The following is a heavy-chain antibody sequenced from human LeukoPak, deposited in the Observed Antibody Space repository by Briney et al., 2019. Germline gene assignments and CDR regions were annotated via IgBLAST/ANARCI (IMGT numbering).Heavy chain of an antibody. Sequence: SETLSLTCTVSGGSISSSSYYWGWIRQPPGKGLEWIGSIYYSGSTYYNPSLKSRVTISVDTSKNQFSLKLSSVTAADTAVYYCARDPGDLFDYWGQGTLVTVSS. CDR1: GGSISSSSYY. CDR2: IYYSGST. J-gene: IGHJ4*02. D-gene: IGHD2-21*02. CDR3: ARDPGDLFDY. V-gene: IGHV4-39*02.